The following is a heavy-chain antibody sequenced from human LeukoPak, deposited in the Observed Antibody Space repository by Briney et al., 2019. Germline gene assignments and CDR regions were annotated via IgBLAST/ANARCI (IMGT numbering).Heavy chain of an antibody. J-gene: IGHJ6*03. CDR1: GGPISSYY. CDR2: IYYSGST. CDR3: AKNYYYYYMDV. V-gene: IGHV4-59*01. Sequence: SETLSLTCTVSGGPISSYYWSWIRQPPGKGLEWIGYIYYSGSTNYNPSLKSRVTISVDTSKNQFSLKLSSVTAADTAVYYCAKNYYYYYMDVWGKGTTVTVSS.